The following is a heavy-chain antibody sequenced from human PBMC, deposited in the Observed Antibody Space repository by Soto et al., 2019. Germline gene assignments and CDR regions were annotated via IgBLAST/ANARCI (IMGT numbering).Heavy chain of an antibody. CDR3: SGCSGGACHKNYGMDV. CDR2: ISPSSGHI. V-gene: IGHV3-21*06. CDR1: GFTFSSCT. D-gene: IGHD2-15*01. Sequence: EVHLVESGGGLVKPGGSLRLSCAVSGFTFSSCTMNWVRQAPGKGLEWVSSISPSSGHIYYADSVKGRFTISRDNAKNSLFLQMNSLRGDHTAVYYCSGCSGGACHKNYGMDVWGQGTTVTVSS. J-gene: IGHJ6*02.